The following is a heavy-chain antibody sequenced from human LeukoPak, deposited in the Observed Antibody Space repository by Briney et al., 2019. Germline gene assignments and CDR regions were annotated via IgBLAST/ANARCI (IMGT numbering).Heavy chain of an antibody. CDR2: VSISSGTI. CDR3: ARAMSTFGGVRNYFDS. J-gene: IGHJ4*02. Sequence: GGSLRLSCAASGFTFTGHNMNWVRQAPGKGLEWISFVSISSGTIYYADSVKGRFSISRDNAKSSLDLQMNSLRAEDTAVYYCARAMSTFGGVRNYFDSWGQGTLVTVSS. D-gene: IGHD3-16*01. V-gene: IGHV3-48*04. CDR1: GFTFTGHN.